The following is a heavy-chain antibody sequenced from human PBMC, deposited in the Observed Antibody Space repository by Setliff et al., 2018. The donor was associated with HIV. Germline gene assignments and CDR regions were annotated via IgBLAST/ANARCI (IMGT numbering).Heavy chain of an antibody. J-gene: IGHJ4*02. CDR2: INPSSGGT. V-gene: IGHV1-2*02. Sequence: ASVKVSCKASGYTFTGYFIHWVRQAPGQGLEWMGWINPSSGGTNYAQKSQGRVTMTRDTSISTAYMEVSRLISDDTAMYYCARVPGRNYFDYWGQGTLVTVSS. CDR1: GYTFTGYF. CDR3: ARVPGRNYFDY.